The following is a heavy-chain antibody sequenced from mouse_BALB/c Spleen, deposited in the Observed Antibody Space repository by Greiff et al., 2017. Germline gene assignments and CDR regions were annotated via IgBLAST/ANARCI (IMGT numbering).Heavy chain of an antibody. V-gene: IGHV5-6-4*01. CDR2: ISSGGSYT. D-gene: IGHD1-2*01. J-gene: IGHJ2*01. CDR3: TRATATFDY. Sequence: EVKVVESGGGLVKPGGSLKLSCAASGFTFSSYTMSWVRQTPEKRLEWVATISSGGSYTYYPDSVKGRFTISRDNAKNTLYLQMSSLKSEDTAMYYCTRATATFDYWGQGTTLTVSS. CDR1: GFTFSSYT.